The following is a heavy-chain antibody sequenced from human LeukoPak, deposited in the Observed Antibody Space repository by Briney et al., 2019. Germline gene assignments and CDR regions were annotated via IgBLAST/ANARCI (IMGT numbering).Heavy chain of an antibody. V-gene: IGHV1-18*01. CDR2: ISVYSDNA. CDR1: GYTFNSYG. CDR3: ARGGGYVPFDY. J-gene: IGHJ4*02. Sequence: ASVKVSCKASGYTFNSYGISWVRQAPGQGLEWMGWISVYSDNAYYAQKFQGRVTMTTDTSTSTAYMELRSLRSDDTAVYYCARGGGYVPFDYWGQGTLVTVSS. D-gene: IGHD5-12*01.